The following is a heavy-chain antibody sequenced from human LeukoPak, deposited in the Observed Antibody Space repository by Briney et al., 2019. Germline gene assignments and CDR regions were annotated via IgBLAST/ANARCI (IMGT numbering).Heavy chain of an antibody. D-gene: IGHD3-10*01. V-gene: IGHV4-30-2*01. CDR3: ARSRQASGLFNS. Sequence: SETLSLTCTVSGYAITSGGFSWNWIRQPPGKGLEWIGCIYDRGPAYYNPSLKSRFTISVDRPKNQLFLNVTSLTAADTAVYYCARSRQASGLFNSWGQGTLVVVSS. J-gene: IGHJ5*01. CDR2: IYDRGPA. CDR1: GYAITSGGFS.